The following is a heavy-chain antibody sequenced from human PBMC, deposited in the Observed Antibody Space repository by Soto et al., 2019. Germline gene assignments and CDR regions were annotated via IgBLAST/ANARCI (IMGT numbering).Heavy chain of an antibody. J-gene: IGHJ4*02. V-gene: IGHV3-64D*06. CDR3: VKGYSSSWYVWFDY. CDR2: ISSSGGST. CDR1: GFTLNNSA. Sequence: AGGCLRLPRSASGFTLNNSAMHRVRQAPGKGLEYVSAISSSGGSTYYADSVKGRFTISRDNSKNTLYLQMSSLRVEDTAVYYCVKGYSSSWYVWFDYWGQGTLVTVSS. D-gene: IGHD6-13*01.